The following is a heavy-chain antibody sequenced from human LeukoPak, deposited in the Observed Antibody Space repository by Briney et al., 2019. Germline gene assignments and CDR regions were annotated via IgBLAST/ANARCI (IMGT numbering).Heavy chain of an antibody. J-gene: IGHJ4*02. CDR3: AREGVVPAAPSFDY. D-gene: IGHD2-2*01. CDR1: GGSISSGDYY. V-gene: IGHV4-30-4*08. Sequence: SETLSLTCTVSGGSISSGDYYCSWIRQPPGQGLEWIGYIYYSGSTYYNPSLKSRVTISVDTSKNQFSLKLSSVTAADTAVYYCAREGVVPAAPSFDYWGQGTLVTVSS. CDR2: IYYSGST.